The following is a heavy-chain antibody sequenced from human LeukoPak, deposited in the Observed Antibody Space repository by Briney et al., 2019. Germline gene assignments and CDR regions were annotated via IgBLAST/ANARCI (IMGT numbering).Heavy chain of an antibody. CDR2: ISYDGSNK. D-gene: IGHD4-17*01. CDR1: GFTFSSYG. V-gene: IGHV3-30*18. CDR3: AKGDDYGDYLDY. Sequence: PGGSLRLSCAASGFTFSSYGMHWVRQAPGKGLEWVAVISYDGSNKYYADSVKGRFTISRDNSKNTLCLQMNSLRAEDTAVYYCAKGDDYGDYLDYWGQGTLVTVSS. J-gene: IGHJ4*02.